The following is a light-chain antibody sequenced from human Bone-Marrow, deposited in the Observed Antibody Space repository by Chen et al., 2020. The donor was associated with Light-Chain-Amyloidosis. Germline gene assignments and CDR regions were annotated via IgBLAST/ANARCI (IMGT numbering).Light chain of an antibody. CDR1: DLPTEY. CDR3: QSADSSGTYEVI. V-gene: IGLV3-25*03. Sequence: SSELTQPPSVSVSPGQTARITCSGDDLPTEYAYWYQQKPGQAPVLGIHRDTERPSGISERFSGYSSGTTATLNISGVQAEDEADYHCQSADSSGTYEVIFGGGTKLTVL. J-gene: IGLJ2*01. CDR2: RDT.